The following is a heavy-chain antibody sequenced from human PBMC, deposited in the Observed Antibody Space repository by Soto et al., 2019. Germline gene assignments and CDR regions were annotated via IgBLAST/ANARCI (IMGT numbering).Heavy chain of an antibody. CDR1: GFTFSSYL. J-gene: IGHJ4*02. CDR2: TSSDGSNK. D-gene: IGHD2-15*01. Sequence: PGGSLRLSCAASGFTFSSYLLFWARQAPGKGLEWVASTSSDGSNKYYADSVKGRFTISRDNSQNTLYLQLNSLRPEDTAVYFCATLGNAANSGEWGQGPPVPV. CDR3: ATLGNAANSGE. V-gene: IGHV3-30*04.